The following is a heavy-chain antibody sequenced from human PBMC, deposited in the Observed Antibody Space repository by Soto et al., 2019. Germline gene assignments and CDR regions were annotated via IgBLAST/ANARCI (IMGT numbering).Heavy chain of an antibody. CDR2: ISANSYNT. CDR1: GFAFNDYY. J-gene: IGHJ4*02. V-gene: IGHV3-11*06. Sequence: QVQLVESGGGLVKPGGSLRLSCEASGFAFNDYYMTWIRQAPGKGLEWVAYISANSYNTTYSDSVKGRFTISRDNAKNSLYLQMDSLRVEDTAIYYCARDREGYSVFNGDDYWGQGTLVTVSS. D-gene: IGHD5-12*01. CDR3: ARDREGYSVFNGDDY.